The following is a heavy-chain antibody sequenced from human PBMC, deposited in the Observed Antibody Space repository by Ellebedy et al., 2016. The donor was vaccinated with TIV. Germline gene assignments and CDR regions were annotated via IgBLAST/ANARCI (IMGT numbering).Heavy chain of an antibody. CDR2: FDPEDGET. CDR3: ATCRDFWSGSGIFDY. CDR1: GYTLIELS. J-gene: IGHJ4*02. Sequence: ASVKVSCKVSGYTLIELSMHWVRQAPGKGLEWMGGFDPEDGETIYAQKFQGRVTMTEDTSTDTAYMELSSLRSEDTAVYYCATCRDFWSGSGIFDYWGQGTLVTVSS. D-gene: IGHD3-3*01. V-gene: IGHV1-24*01.